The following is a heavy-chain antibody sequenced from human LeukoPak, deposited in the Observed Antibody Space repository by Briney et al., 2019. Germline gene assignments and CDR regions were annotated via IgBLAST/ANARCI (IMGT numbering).Heavy chain of an antibody. CDR1: GYSFTSYW. CDR2: IDPSDSYT. Sequence: GEALKISCKGSGYSFTSYWISWVRQMPGKGLEWMGRIDPSDSYTNYSPSFQGHVTISADKSISTAYLQWSSLKASDTAMYYCASQRWLQFVFDYWGQGTLVTVS. J-gene: IGHJ4*02. D-gene: IGHD5-24*01. CDR3: ASQRWLQFVFDY. V-gene: IGHV5-10-1*01.